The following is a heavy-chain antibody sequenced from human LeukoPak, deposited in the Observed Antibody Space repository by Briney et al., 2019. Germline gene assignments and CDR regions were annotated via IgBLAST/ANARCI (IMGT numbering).Heavy chain of an antibody. Sequence: SGPSLVKPTQTLTLTCSFSGFSLTTTTQAVGWIRQPPGKALEWLALIFWDDDKRYSPSLKTRLTITKDTSKNQVVLTMTNMDPVDTATYYCAHYRLTHFDYWGQGTLVSVSS. D-gene: IGHD1-14*01. CDR1: GFSLTTTTQA. V-gene: IGHV2-5*02. CDR3: AHYRLTHFDY. CDR2: IFWDDDK. J-gene: IGHJ4*02.